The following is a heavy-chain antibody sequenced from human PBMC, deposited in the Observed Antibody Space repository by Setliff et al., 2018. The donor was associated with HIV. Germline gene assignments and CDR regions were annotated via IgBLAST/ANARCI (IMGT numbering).Heavy chain of an antibody. CDR2: IYYRGST. V-gene: IGHV4-30-4*08. Sequence: SETLSLTCTVSGGSISSGDYYWSWIRQPPGKGLEWIGYIYYRGSTSYNPSLRSRVTISVDTSKNQLSLWLTSVTAADTAVYYCAGVGLRFKYTFDYWGQGMLVTVSS. CDR3: AGVGLRFKYTFDY. D-gene: IGHD5-12*01. CDR1: GGSISSGDYY. J-gene: IGHJ4*02.